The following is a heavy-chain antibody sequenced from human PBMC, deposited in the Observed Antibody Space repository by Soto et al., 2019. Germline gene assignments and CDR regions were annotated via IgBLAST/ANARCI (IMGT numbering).Heavy chain of an antibody. CDR2: IVVGSGNT. Sequence: SVKVSCKASGFTFTSSAVQWVRQARGQRLEWIGWIVVGSGNTNYAQKFQERVTITRDMSTSTAYMELSSLRSEDTAVYYCAAAVAAISPYFDYWGQGTLVTVSS. CDR1: GFTFTSSA. J-gene: IGHJ4*02. CDR3: AAAVAAISPYFDY. V-gene: IGHV1-58*01. D-gene: IGHD2-2*02.